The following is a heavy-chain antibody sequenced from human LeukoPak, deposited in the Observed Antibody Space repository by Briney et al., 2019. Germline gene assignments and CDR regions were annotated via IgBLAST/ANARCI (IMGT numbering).Heavy chain of an antibody. CDR2: INHSGSI. D-gene: IGHD3-22*01. J-gene: IGHJ4*02. CDR3: ARLDTYYYDSSGYSVFDY. Sequence: SETLSLTCAVYGGSFSGYYWIWIRQPPGKGLEWIGEINHSGSINYNPSLKSRVTISVDTSKNQFSLMLGSVTAADTAVYYCARLDTYYYDSSGYSVFDYWGQGTLVTVSS. CDR1: GGSFSGYY. V-gene: IGHV4-34*01.